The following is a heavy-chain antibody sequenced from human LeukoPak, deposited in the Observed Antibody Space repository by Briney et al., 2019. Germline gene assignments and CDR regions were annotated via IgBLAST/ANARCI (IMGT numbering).Heavy chain of an antibody. CDR2: INPNSGGT. D-gene: IGHD4-17*01. J-gene: IGHJ5*02. CDR3: ARVTDYGDHEAWFDP. V-gene: IGHV1-2*02. Sequence: ASVKLSCKASGYTFTGYYMHWERQAPGQGLEWMGWINPNSGGTNYAQKFQGRVTMTRDTSISTAYMELSRLRSDDTAVYYCARVTDYGDHEAWFDPWGQGTLVTVSS. CDR1: GYTFTGYY.